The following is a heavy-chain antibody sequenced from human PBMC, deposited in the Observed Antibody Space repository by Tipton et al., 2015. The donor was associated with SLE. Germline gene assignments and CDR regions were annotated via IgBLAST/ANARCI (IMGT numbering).Heavy chain of an antibody. Sequence: TLSLTCTVSGGSISFDYWSWIRQSAGRGLEWIGRIYSSGDRDYNPSLRSRVTMSIDASQNRVSLRLKSVSAADTAVYYCARESNWGQGTMVTVSS. CDR1: GGSISFDY. V-gene: IGHV4-4*07. CDR2: IYSSGDR. J-gene: IGHJ3*01. CDR3: ARESN.